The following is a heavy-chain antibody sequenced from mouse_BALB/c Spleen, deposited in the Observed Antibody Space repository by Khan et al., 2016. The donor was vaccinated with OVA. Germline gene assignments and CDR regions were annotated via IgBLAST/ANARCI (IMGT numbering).Heavy chain of an antibody. J-gene: IGHJ4*01. CDR2: IRYSGST. CDR1: GYSITSGYA. Sequence: EVQLQESGPGLVKPSQSLSLTCNVTGYSITSGYAWNWIRQFPGNKLEWMGYIRYSGSTSYNPSLRSRISFTRDTSKNQFFLQLNSVNTEDTATYNCARKNNYGYAMDYWGQGTSVTVSS. V-gene: IGHV3-2*02. CDR3: ARKNNYGYAMDY. D-gene: IGHD1-1*01.